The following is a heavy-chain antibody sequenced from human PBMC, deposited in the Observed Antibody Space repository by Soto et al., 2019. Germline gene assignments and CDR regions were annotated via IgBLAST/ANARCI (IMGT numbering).Heavy chain of an antibody. D-gene: IGHD3-3*01. V-gene: IGHV1-8*01. Sequence: GASVKLSCKASGYTFSSYDSNWVRQATGQGLEWMGWMNPNSGNTGYAQKFQGRVTMTRNTSISTAYMELSSLRSEDTAVYYCARFSYYDFWSGYYTDYYYYGMDVWGQGTTVTVSS. CDR1: GYTFSSYD. CDR3: ARFSYYDFWSGYYTDYYYYGMDV. CDR2: MNPNSGNT. J-gene: IGHJ6*02.